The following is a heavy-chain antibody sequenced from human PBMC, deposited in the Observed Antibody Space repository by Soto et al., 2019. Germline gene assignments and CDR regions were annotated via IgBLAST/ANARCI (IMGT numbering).Heavy chain of an antibody. V-gene: IGHV3-23*01. CDR3: AKSSPYSNAWAPWDS. Sequence: VHLLDSGGGLVQPGGSLRLSCAASGFIFRGYAMSWVRQAPGKGLEWVSSINGNGDDTYYADSVKGRFTISRDNSKDTLYLQMNSLRAEDTAVYYCAKSSPYSNAWAPWDSWGQGNLVTVSS. CDR1: GFIFRGYA. J-gene: IGHJ4*02. CDR2: INGNGDDT. D-gene: IGHD6-19*01.